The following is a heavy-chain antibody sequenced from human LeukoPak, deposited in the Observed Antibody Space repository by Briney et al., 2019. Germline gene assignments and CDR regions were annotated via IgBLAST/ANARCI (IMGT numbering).Heavy chain of an antibody. D-gene: IGHD2-21*02. Sequence: GGSLRLSCAASGFTFSSYAMSWARQAPGKGLEWVSAISGSGGSTYYADSVKGRFTISRDNSKNTLYLQMNSLRAEDTAVYYCAKDRPLAYCGGDCYSGFGYWGQGTLVTVSS. CDR1: GFTFSSYA. CDR3: AKDRPLAYCGGDCYSGFGY. CDR2: ISGSGGST. J-gene: IGHJ4*02. V-gene: IGHV3-23*01.